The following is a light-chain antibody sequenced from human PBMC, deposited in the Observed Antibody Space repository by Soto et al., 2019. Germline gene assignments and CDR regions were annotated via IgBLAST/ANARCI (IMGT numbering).Light chain of an antibody. Sequence: DLPMTQSPSSLSASVGDSVTITCRASQNIATYLNWYRQSPGKAPNLLIYGASILQSGVPSRFSGGGSGTDFTLTINSLQPEDFATYYCQQSYSSPRTFGQGTKVEI. CDR3: QQSYSSPRT. CDR2: GAS. J-gene: IGKJ1*01. V-gene: IGKV1-39*01. CDR1: QNIATY.